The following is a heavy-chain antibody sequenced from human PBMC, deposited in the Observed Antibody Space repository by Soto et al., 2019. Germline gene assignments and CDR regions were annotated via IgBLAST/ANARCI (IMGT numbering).Heavy chain of an antibody. Sequence: PSETLSLTCAVYGGSFSGYYWSWIRQPPGKGLEWIGEINHSGSTNYNPSLKSRVTISVDTSKNQFSLKLSSVTAADTAVYYCASGPYEYFQNWGHGTLVTVSS. CDR1: GGSFSGYY. CDR3: ASGPYEYFQN. J-gene: IGHJ1*01. V-gene: IGHV4-34*01. CDR2: INHSGST.